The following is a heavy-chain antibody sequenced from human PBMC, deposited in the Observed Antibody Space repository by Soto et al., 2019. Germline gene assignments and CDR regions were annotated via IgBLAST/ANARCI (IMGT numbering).Heavy chain of an antibody. J-gene: IGHJ4*02. CDR3: ARADSSGWYYFDY. CDR1: GFTFSSYD. D-gene: IGHD6-19*01. CDR2: IGTAGDP. V-gene: IGHV3-13*05. Sequence: VGSLRLSCAASGFTFSSYDMHWVRQATGKGLEWVSAIGTAGDPYYPGSVKGRFTISRENAKNSLYLQMNSLRAGDTAVYYCARADSSGWYYFDYWGQGTLVTVSS.